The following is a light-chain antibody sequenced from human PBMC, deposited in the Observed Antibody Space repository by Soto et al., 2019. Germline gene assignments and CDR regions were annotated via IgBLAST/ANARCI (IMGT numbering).Light chain of an antibody. CDR2: DTD. J-gene: IGLJ2*01. V-gene: IGLV7-46*01. CDR3: LLSDRGVGV. Sequence: QAVVTQEPSLTVSPGGTVTLTCGSNTGAVTTGHFPYWFQQKPGQAPRTVIYDTDRKHSWAPARFSGSLLGGKAALTLSGAQPEDEADYYCLLSDRGVGVFGGGTKVTVL. CDR1: TGAVTTGHF.